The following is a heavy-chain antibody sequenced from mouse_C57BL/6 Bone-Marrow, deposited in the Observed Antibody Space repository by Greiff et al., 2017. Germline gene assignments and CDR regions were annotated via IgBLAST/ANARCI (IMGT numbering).Heavy chain of an antibody. V-gene: IGHV1-81*01. CDR2: IYPRSGNT. CDR1: GYPFTSYG. D-gene: IGHD1-1*01. J-gene: IGHJ3*01. Sequence: QVQLQQSGAELARPGASVKLSCKASGYPFTSYGISWVKQRTGQGLEWIGEIYPRSGNTYYNEKFKGKATLTADKSSSTAYMELRSLTSEDSAVYFCARGHYGSSPFAYWGPGTLGTASA. CDR3: ARGHYGSSPFAY.